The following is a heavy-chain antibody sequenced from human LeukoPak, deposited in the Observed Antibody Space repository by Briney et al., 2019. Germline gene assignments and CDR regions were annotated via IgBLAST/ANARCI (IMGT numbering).Heavy chain of an antibody. CDR3: AKEPRITMVRGVPDGY. D-gene: IGHD3-10*01. Sequence: GGSLRLSCAASGFTFSSYAMSWVRQAPGKGLEWVSAISGSGSSTYYADSVKGRFTISRDNSKSTLYLQMNSLGAEDTAVYYCAKEPRITMVRGVPDGYWGQGTLVTVSS. CDR1: GFTFSSYA. J-gene: IGHJ4*02. V-gene: IGHV3-23*01. CDR2: ISGSGSST.